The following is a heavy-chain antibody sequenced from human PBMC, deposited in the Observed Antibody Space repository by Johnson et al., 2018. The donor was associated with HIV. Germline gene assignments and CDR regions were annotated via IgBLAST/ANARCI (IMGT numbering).Heavy chain of an antibody. V-gene: IGHV3-30*02. CDR2: IRYDGSNK. Sequence: QVQLVESGGGVVQPGGSLRLSCAASGFTFSSYGMHWVRQAPGKGLEWVAFIRYDGSNKYYADSVKGRFTISRDNSKNTLYLQMDSLRAEDTAVYYCAGLRAARPRSFDIWVQGTMVTVSS. CDR3: AGLRAARPRSFDI. J-gene: IGHJ3*02. CDR1: GFTFSSYG. D-gene: IGHD6-6*01.